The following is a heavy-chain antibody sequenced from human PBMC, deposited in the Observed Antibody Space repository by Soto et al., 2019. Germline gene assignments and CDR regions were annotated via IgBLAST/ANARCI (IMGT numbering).Heavy chain of an antibody. D-gene: IGHD6-13*01. CDR1: GFTFSSYW. Sequence: EVQLVESGGGLVQPGGSLRLSCAASGFTFSSYWMYWVRHAPGKGLEWVSHMNNDGSYTIYAESVKGRFIFTIDNAKNTRYLQMNSLRFEDTAVYNRVKAGYIHGCDIWGQGTMVSVSS. CDR3: VKAGYIHGCDI. CDR2: MNNDGSYT. J-gene: IGHJ3*02. V-gene: IGHV3-74*01.